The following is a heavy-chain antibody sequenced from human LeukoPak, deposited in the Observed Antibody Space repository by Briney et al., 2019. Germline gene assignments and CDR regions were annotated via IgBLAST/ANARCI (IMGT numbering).Heavy chain of an antibody. CDR3: ARGRIWFGELWVALDI. Sequence: ASVKVSCKACVYTFTSYDIHWVRQATGQGLEWMGWMNPNRGNTGYAQKFRGRVTMTRNTAISTASMERSSVRAEDTAVYYCARGRIWFGELWVALDIWGQGTMVTVSS. J-gene: IGHJ3*02. CDR2: MNPNRGNT. D-gene: IGHD3-10*01. V-gene: IGHV1-8*01. CDR1: VYTFTSYD.